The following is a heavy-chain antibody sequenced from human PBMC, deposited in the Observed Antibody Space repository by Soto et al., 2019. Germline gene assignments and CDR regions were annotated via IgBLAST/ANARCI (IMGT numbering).Heavy chain of an antibody. CDR1: GSTFSSYA. D-gene: IGHD3-10*01. J-gene: IGHJ5*02. Sequence: GGSLRLSCAASGSTFSSYAMNWVRQAPGKGLEWVSIISGSGDSTYYADSVKGRFTISRDNTKNTLYLQMNSLRAEDTAVYYCANKFFSGSGSYRGWFDPWGQGTLVTVSS. CDR3: ANKFFSGSGSYRGWFDP. CDR2: ISGSGDST. V-gene: IGHV3-23*01.